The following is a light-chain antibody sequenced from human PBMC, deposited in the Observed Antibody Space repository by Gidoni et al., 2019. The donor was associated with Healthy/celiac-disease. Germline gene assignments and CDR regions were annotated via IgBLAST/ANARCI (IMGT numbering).Light chain of an antibody. Sequence: AIRLPQPPSSLSASTGDRVTITCRASQGISSYLAWYQQKPGKAPKLLIYAASTLQSGVPSRFSGSGSGTDFTLTISCLQSEDFATYYCQQYYSYLWTFGQGTKVEIK. CDR2: AAS. CDR1: QGISSY. J-gene: IGKJ1*01. CDR3: QQYYSYLWT. V-gene: IGKV1-8*01.